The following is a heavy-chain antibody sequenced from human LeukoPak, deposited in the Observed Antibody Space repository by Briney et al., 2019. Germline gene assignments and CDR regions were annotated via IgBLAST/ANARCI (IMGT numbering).Heavy chain of an antibody. CDR1: GFPFSSYG. CDR2: ISYDGSNK. D-gene: IGHD2-2*01. Sequence: PGGSLRLSCAASGFPFSSYGMHWVRQAPGKGLEWVAVISYDGSNKYYEDSVKGRFTISRDNSKNTLYLQMNSLRAEDTALYYCAKGLGYCTSTSCSLNSGYGSWGQGTLVTVSS. V-gene: IGHV3-30*18. CDR3: AKGLGYCTSTSCSLNSGYGS. J-gene: IGHJ4*02.